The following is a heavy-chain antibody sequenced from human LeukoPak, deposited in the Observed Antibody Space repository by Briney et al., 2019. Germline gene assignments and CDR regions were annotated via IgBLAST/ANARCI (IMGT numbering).Heavy chain of an antibody. D-gene: IGHD2/OR15-2a*01. CDR2: INHSGST. Sequence: PSETLSLTCVVSVGSISRGGYSWSWIRQPPGKGLEWVGNINHSGSTYYNPSLKSRLSMSIDRSKNKFSLRLGSVTAADTAVYFCDRGDSTTYLDYFDYWGHGTLVTVSS. J-gene: IGHJ4*01. CDR1: VGSISRGGYS. CDR3: DRGDSTTYLDYFDY. V-gene: IGHV4-30-2*01.